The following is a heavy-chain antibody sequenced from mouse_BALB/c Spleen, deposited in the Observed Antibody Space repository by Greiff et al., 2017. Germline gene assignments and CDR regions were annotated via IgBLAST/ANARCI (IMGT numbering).Heavy chain of an antibody. D-gene: IGHD2-14*01. CDR1: GFTFSSYA. CDR3: ARGGYDGGYAMDY. Sequence: EVMLVESGGGLVKPGGSLKLSCAASGFTFSSYAMSWVRQTPEKRLEWVASISSGGSTYYPDSVKGRFTISRDNAKNNLYLQMSSLKSEDTAMYYCARGGYDGGYAMDYWGQGTSVTVAS. V-gene: IGHV5-6-5*01. CDR2: ISSGGST. J-gene: IGHJ4*01.